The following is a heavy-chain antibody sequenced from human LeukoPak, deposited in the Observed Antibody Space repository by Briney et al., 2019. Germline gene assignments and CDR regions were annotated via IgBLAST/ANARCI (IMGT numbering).Heavy chain of an antibody. CDR3: ARGIRNYYDSSGYYYGLFDY. J-gene: IGHJ4*02. CDR1: GFSFSSHW. V-gene: IGHV3-30-3*01. D-gene: IGHD3-22*01. Sequence: GGSLRLSCAASGFSFSSHWVHWVRQAPGKGLEWVAVISYDGSNKYYADSVKGRFTISRDNSKNTLYLQMNSLGAEDTAVYYCARGIRNYYDSSGYYYGLFDYWGQGTLVTVSS. CDR2: ISYDGSNK.